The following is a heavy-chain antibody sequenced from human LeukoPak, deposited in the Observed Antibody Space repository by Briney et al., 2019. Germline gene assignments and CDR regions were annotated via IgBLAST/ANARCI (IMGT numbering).Heavy chain of an antibody. Sequence: PGGSLRLPCAASGFTFDDYAMHWVRQAPGKGLEWVSGISWNSGLIGYADSVKGRFTISRDNAKNSLYLQMNSLRAEDTALYYCAKEADYHGELLYYYFDYWGQGTLVTVSS. CDR1: GFTFDDYA. D-gene: IGHD3-10*01. CDR2: ISWNSGLI. V-gene: IGHV3-9*01. J-gene: IGHJ4*02. CDR3: AKEADYHGELLYYYFDY.